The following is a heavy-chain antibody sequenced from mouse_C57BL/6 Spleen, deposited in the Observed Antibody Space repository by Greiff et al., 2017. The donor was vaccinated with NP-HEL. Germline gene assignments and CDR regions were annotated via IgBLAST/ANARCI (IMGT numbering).Heavy chain of an antibody. CDR2: IYPGDGDT. Sequence: VKLQESGPELVKPGASVKISCKASGYAFSSSWMNWVKQRPGKGLEWIGRIYPGDGDTNYNGKFKGKATLTADKSSSTAYMQLSSLTSEDSAVYFCAREGGYALDYWGQGTTLTVSS. CDR1: GYAFSSSW. J-gene: IGHJ2*01. CDR3: AREGGYALDY. V-gene: IGHV1-82*01. D-gene: IGHD2-2*01.